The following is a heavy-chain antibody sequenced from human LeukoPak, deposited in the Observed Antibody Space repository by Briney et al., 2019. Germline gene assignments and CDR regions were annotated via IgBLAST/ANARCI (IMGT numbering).Heavy chain of an antibody. Sequence: PGGSLRLSCAASGFTFSSYAMSWVRQAPGKGLEWVSAISGSGGSTYYADSVKGRFTISRDNSKNTLYLQMNSLRAEDTAVYYCATLGENIVVVTYAFDIWGQGTMVTVSS. J-gene: IGHJ3*02. D-gene: IGHD2-21*02. V-gene: IGHV3-23*01. CDR3: ATLGENIVVVTYAFDI. CDR2: ISGSGGST. CDR1: GFTFSSYA.